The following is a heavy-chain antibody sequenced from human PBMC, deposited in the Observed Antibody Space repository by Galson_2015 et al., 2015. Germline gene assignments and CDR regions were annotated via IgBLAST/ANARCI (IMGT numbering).Heavy chain of an antibody. CDR2: FDPEDGET. J-gene: IGHJ3*02. CDR1: GYTLTELS. Sequence: SVKVSCKVSGYTLTELSMHWVRQAPGKGLEWMGGFDPEDGETIYAQKFQGRVTMTEDTSTDTAYMELSSLRSEDTAVYYCATGPLLKVDIVVVPAARGVAFDIWGQGTMVTVSS. V-gene: IGHV1-24*01. D-gene: IGHD2-2*01. CDR3: ATGPLLKVDIVVVPAARGVAFDI.